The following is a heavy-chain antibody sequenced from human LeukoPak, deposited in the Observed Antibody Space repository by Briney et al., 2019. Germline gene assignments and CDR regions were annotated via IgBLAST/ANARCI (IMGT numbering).Heavy chain of an antibody. Sequence: PSETLSLTCTVSGGSISSSSSYWGWIRQPPGKGLEWIGSIYYSGSTYYNPSLKSRVTISVDTSKNQFSLQLNSVTPEDTAVYYCARRTDDAFDIWGQGTMVTVSS. CDR3: ARRTDDAFDI. D-gene: IGHD3/OR15-3a*01. CDR1: GGSISSSSSY. J-gene: IGHJ3*02. V-gene: IGHV4-39*01. CDR2: IYYSGST.